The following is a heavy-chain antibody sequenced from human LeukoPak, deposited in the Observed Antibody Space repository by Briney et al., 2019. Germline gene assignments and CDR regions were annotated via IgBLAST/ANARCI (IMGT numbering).Heavy chain of an antibody. D-gene: IGHD3-3*01. V-gene: IGHV1-8*01. CDR1: GYTFTSYD. CDR2: MNPNSGNT. Sequence: GSVKVSCKASGYTFTSYDINWVRQATGQGLEWMGWMNPNSGNTGYAQKFQGRVTMTRNTSISTAYMELSSLRSEDTAVYYCARMASRITIFGVVTARMDVWGKGTTVTVSS. CDR3: ARMASRITIFGVVTARMDV. J-gene: IGHJ6*04.